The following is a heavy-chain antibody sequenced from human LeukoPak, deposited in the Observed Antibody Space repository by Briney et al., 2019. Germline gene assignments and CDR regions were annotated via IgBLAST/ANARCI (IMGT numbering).Heavy chain of an antibody. J-gene: IGHJ4*02. D-gene: IGHD1-26*01. V-gene: IGHV3-21*01. CDR3: ARLYSGSQGDY. CDR2: ISSSSSYI. Sequence: PGGSLRLSCAASGFTFSSYSMNWVRQAPGKGLEWVSSISSSSSYIYYAGSVKGRFTISRDNAKNSLYLQMNSLRAEDTAVYYCARLYSGSQGDYWGQGTLVTVSS. CDR1: GFTFSSYS.